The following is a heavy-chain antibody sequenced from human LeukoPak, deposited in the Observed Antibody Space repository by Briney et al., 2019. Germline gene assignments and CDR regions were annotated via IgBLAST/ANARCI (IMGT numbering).Heavy chain of an antibody. V-gene: IGHV3-7*01. CDR2: IKQDGSEK. D-gene: IGHD5-18*01. Sequence: GGSLRLSCAASGVTFSSYWMSWVRQAPGKGLEWVANIKQDGSEKYYVDSVKGRFTISRDNAKNSLYLQMNSLRAEDTAVYYCARGTAMVVYWGQGTLVTVSS. J-gene: IGHJ4*02. CDR1: GVTFSSYW. CDR3: ARGTAMVVY.